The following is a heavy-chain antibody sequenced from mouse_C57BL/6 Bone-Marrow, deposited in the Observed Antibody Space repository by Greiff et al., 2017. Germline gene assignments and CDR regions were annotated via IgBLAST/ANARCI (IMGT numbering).Heavy chain of an antibody. D-gene: IGHD2-3*01. Sequence: EVNLVESGGDLVKPGGSLKLSCAASGFTFSRYGMSWVRQTPDKRLEWVATISSGGSYTYYPDSVKGRFTISRDNAKNTLYLQMSSLKSEDTAMYYSVTTYAMDYWGQGTSVTVSS. CDR3: VTTYAMDY. CDR1: GFTFSRYG. J-gene: IGHJ4*01. CDR2: ISSGGSYT. V-gene: IGHV5-6*01.